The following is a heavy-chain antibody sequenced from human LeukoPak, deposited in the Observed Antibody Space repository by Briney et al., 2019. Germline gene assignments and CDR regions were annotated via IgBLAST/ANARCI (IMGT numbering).Heavy chain of an antibody. CDR1: GLTFSSYW. D-gene: IGHD4-23*01. Sequence: GGSLRLSCVASGLTFSSYWMHWVRQAPGKGLVWVSRINSDGSTTSYADSVKGRFTISRDNAKNTLYPQMNSLRAEDTAVYYCARGTPYGGLLDYWGQGTLVTVSS. J-gene: IGHJ4*02. CDR2: INSDGSTT. CDR3: ARGTPYGGLLDY. V-gene: IGHV3-74*01.